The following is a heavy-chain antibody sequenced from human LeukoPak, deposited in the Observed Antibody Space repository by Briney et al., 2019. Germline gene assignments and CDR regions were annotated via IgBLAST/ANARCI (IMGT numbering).Heavy chain of an antibody. CDR3: SRRVAGDYGYWFDP. V-gene: IGHV4-59*01. Sequence: SETLSLTCTVSGGSISNYYWNWIRQPPGKGLEWIGDISYSGSTRYNPSLKSRVTMSVDTSKNQFSLKLTSVTAADTAVYYCSRRVAGDYGYWFDPWGLGTVVTVSS. CDR2: ISYSGST. D-gene: IGHD4-17*01. CDR1: GGSISNYY. J-gene: IGHJ5*02.